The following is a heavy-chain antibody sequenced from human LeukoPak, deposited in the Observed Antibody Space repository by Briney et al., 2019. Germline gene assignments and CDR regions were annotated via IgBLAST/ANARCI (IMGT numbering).Heavy chain of an antibody. D-gene: IGHD2-2*01. CDR3: AKGNNTISFNFDY. V-gene: IGHV3-43*02. CDR2: VSGDGGVT. J-gene: IGHJ4*02. CDR1: WFTFRDFS. Sequence: PGGSLRLSCTVSWFTFRDFSMHWVRQAPGKGLQWVGLVSGDGGVTHYPDSVKGRFTISRDNNQNSLYLQMNSLTVEDSAFYYCAKGNNTISFNFDYWGQGTLVTVSS.